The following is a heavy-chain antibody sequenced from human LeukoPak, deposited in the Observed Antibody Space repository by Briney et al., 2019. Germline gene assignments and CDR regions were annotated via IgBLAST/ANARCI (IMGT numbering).Heavy chain of an antibody. CDR2: ISYDGIDK. CDR3: AKVAGWDLLKDAFDI. Sequence: GRSLRLSCAASVLSFSSNSMHWVRQAPGKGLEWVAVISYDGIDKYYGDSVKGRVTISRDNSKDTLYLEMDRLRPGGTGVYYCAKVAGWDLLKDAFDIWGQGTMVIVSS. V-gene: IGHV3-30*18. D-gene: IGHD1-26*01. CDR1: VLSFSSNS. J-gene: IGHJ3*02.